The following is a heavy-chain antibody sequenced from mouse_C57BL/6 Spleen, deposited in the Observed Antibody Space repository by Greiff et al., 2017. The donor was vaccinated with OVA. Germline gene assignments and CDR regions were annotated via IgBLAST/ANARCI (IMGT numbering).Heavy chain of an antibody. CDR2: INPNNGGT. Sequence: EVQLQQSGPELVKPGASVKISCKASGYTFTDYYMNWVKQSHGKSLEWIGDINPNNGGTSYNQKFKGKATLTVDKSSSTAYMELRSLTSEDSAVYYCARWSYDEAMDYWGQGTSVTVSS. V-gene: IGHV1-26*01. J-gene: IGHJ4*01. CDR1: GYTFTDYY. CDR3: ARWSYDEAMDY. D-gene: IGHD2-12*01.